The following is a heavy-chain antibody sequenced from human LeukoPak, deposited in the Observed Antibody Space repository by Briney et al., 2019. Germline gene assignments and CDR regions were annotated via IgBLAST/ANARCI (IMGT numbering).Heavy chain of an antibody. CDR2: IYYSGST. CDR1: GGSISSYY. D-gene: IGHD3-22*01. Sequence: SETLSLTCTVSGGSISSYYLSWIRQPPGKGLEWIGYIYYSGSTNYNPAPKNRRTISADTSNNPFSLQLSSVTAADTAVYYCASGGDSSGYYYPVFDYWGQGTLVTVSS. V-gene: IGHV4-59*01. J-gene: IGHJ4*02. CDR3: ASGGDSSGYYYPVFDY.